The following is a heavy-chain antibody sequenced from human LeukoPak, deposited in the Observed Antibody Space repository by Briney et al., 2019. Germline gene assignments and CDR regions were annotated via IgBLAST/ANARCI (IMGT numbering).Heavy chain of an antibody. J-gene: IGHJ5*02. Sequence: PSETLSLTCTVSGCSISSYYWSWIRQPPGKGLEWIGYIYYSGSTNYNPSLKSRVTISVDTSKNQFSLKLSSVTAADTAVYYCARGSLEWLAHETLNWFDPWGQGALVTVSS. CDR2: IYYSGST. CDR3: ARGSLEWLAHETLNWFDP. CDR1: GCSISSYY. D-gene: IGHD3-3*01. V-gene: IGHV4-59*01.